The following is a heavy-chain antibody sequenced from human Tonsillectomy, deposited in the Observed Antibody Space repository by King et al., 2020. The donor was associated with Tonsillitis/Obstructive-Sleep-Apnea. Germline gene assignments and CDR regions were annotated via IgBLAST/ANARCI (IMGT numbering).Heavy chain of an antibody. V-gene: IGHV4-34*01. D-gene: IGHD3-3*01. CDR1: GGSFSGYY. Sequence: VQLQQWGAGLLKPSETLSLTCAVYGGSFSGYYWSWMRQPPGKGLEWIGEINHSGSTNYNPSLKRRVTISVDTSKNQFSLMPSSVTAADTAVYYCARVSRGIFGVLISLGYYYYGLTLGGKETSFPVSS. J-gene: IGHJ6*04. CDR3: ARVSRGIFGVLISLGYYYYGLTL. CDR2: INHSGST.